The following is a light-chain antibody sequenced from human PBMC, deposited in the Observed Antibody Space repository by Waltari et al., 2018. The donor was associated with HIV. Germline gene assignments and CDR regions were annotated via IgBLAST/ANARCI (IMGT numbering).Light chain of an antibody. Sequence: QYALTQPASVSRPPRHSTTIPSTGTSCDVGAYNNVSWYQQHPGKAPKLMIYDVSNRPSGVSNRFSGSKSGNTASLTISGLQAEDEADYYCSSYTSSSTWVFGGVTKLTVL. J-gene: IGLJ3*02. CDR1: SCDVGAYNN. CDR2: DVS. V-gene: IGLV2-14*03. CDR3: SSYTSSSTWV.